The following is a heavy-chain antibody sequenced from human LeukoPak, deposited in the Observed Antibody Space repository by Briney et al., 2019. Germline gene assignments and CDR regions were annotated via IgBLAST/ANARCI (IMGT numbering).Heavy chain of an antibody. CDR3: ARAPDYYYGSGSPPFDY. CDR2: ISRSSSI. CDR1: GFTFNNYS. D-gene: IGHD3-10*01. J-gene: IGHJ4*02. V-gene: IGHV3-48*02. Sequence: PGGSLRLSCAASGFTFNNYSMNWVRQAPGNGLEWVSYISRSSSIYYADSVKGRFTISRDNAKNSLYLQMNSLRDEDTAVYYCARAPDYYYGSGSPPFDYWGQGTLVTVSS.